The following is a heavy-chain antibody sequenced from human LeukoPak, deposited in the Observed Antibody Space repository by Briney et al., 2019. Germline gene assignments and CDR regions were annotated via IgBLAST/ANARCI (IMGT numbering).Heavy chain of an antibody. CDR2: INPNSDGT. CDR3: ARAERYYDSSGYGGDFDP. Sequence: ASVKVSCKSSGYTFTCYYMHWVRQAPGQGLEWMGWINPNSDGTNYAQKFHGRVTMTRDTSISTAYMELSRLRSDETDVYYCARAERYYDSSGYGGDFDPWGQGTLVTVSS. V-gene: IGHV1-2*02. CDR1: GYTFTCYY. J-gene: IGHJ5*02. D-gene: IGHD3-22*01.